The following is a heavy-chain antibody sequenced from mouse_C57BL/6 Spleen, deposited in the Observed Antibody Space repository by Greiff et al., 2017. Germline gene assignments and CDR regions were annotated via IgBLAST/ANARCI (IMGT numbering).Heavy chain of an antibody. CDR1: GYAFSSSW. CDR2: IYPGDGDT. V-gene: IGHV1-82*01. D-gene: IGHD1-1*01. CDR3: ARRLLRGYAMDY. Sequence: QVQLQQSGPELVKPGASVKISCKASGYAFSSSWMNWVKQRPGKGLEWIGRIYPGDGDTNYNGKFKGKATLTADKSSSTAYMQLSSLTSEDSAVYFCARRLLRGYAMDYWGQGTSVTVSS. J-gene: IGHJ4*01.